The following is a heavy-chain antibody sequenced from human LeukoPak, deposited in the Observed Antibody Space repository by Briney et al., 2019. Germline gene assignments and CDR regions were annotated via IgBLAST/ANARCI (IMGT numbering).Heavy chain of an antibody. CDR2: ISSSGSTI. Sequence: GGSLRLSCAASGFTFSDYYMSWIRQAPGKGLEWVSYISSSGSTIYYADSVKGRFTISRDNAKNSLYLQMNSLRAEDTAVYYCAKDLRFGELLFLGGIDYWGQGTLVTVSS. CDR3: AKDLRFGELLFLGGIDY. D-gene: IGHD3-10*01. CDR1: GFTFSDYY. V-gene: IGHV3-11*04. J-gene: IGHJ4*02.